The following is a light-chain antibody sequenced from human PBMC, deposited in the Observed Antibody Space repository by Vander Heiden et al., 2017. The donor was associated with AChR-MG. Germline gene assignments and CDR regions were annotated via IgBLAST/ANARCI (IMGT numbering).Light chain of an antibody. V-gene: IGKV1-27*01. CDR3: QQDKHAPWT. CDR1: QGISNY. Sequence: DIQMTKSPSSLSAAVVDRVTITCRASQGISNYLAWYQQKPGKVPKLLIYAASTWHSGVPARFSGSGSGTDFALTITSVEPEDVATYYCQQDKHAPWTFGQGTKVEI. J-gene: IGKJ1*01. CDR2: AAS.